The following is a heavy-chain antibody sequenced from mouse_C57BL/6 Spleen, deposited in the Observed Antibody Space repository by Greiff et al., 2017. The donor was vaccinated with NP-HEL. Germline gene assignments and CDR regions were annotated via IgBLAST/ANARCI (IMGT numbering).Heavy chain of an antibody. CDR3: ARDYYGSSLHRDYAMDY. CDR2: ISDGGSYT. Sequence: EVQVVESGGGLVKPGGSLKLSCAASGFTFSSYAMSWVRQTPEKRLEWVATISDGGSYTYYPDNVKGRFTISRDTAKNKLYLQMSHMKSEDTAMYYCARDYYGSSLHRDYAMDYWGQGTSVTVSS. J-gene: IGHJ4*01. D-gene: IGHD1-1*01. CDR1: GFTFSSYA. V-gene: IGHV5-4*01.